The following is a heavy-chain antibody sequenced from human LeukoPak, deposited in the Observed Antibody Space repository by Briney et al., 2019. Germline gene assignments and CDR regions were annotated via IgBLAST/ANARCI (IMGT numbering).Heavy chain of an antibody. Sequence: GGSLRLSCAASGFTFSSYWMHWVRQAPGKGLVWVSRINSDGGSTSYADSVKGRFTISRDNAKNTLYLQMNSLRAEDTAVYYCARQRSSSWYNWFDPWGQGTLVTVSS. D-gene: IGHD6-13*01. CDR2: INSDGGST. V-gene: IGHV3-74*01. CDR1: GFTFSSYW. J-gene: IGHJ5*02. CDR3: ARQRSSSWYNWFDP.